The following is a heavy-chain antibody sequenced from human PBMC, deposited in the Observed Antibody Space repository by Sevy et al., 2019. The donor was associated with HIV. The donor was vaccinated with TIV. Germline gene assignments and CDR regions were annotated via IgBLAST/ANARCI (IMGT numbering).Heavy chain of an antibody. CDR3: ARSTIFGVVIKYYYGMDV. V-gene: IGHV1-69*13. D-gene: IGHD3-3*01. J-gene: IGHJ6*02. CDR1: GGTFSSYA. CDR2: IIPIFGTA. Sequence: ASVKVPCKASGGTFSSYAISWVRQAPGQGLEWMGGIIPIFGTANYAQKFQGRVTITADESTSTAYMELSSLRSEDTAVYYCARSTIFGVVIKYYYGMDVWGQGTTVTVSS.